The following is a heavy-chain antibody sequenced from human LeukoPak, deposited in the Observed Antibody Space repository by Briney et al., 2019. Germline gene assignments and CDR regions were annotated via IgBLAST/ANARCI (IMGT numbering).Heavy chain of an antibody. CDR3: ARAQWRTYSYYYMDV. D-gene: IGHD6-19*01. V-gene: IGHV3-53*01. CDR2: IYSGGST. Sequence: GGSLRLSCAASGFTVSFNYMSWVRQAPGKGLEWISVIYSGGSTYYADSVKGQFTISRDDSKNTLYLQMNSLRAEDTAIYYCARAQWRTYSYYYMDVWGKGTTVTVSS. CDR1: GFTVSFNY. J-gene: IGHJ6*03.